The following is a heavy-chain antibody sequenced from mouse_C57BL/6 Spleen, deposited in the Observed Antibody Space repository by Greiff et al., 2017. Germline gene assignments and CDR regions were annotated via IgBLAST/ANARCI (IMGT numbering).Heavy chain of an antibody. CDR2: ISSGSSTI. CDR1: GFTFSDYG. D-gene: IGHD1-1*01. CDR3: ATPYYGSSLNYFDY. J-gene: IGHJ2*01. V-gene: IGHV5-17*01. Sequence: EVMLVESGGGLVKPGGSLKLSCAASGFTFSDYGMHWVRQAPEKGLEWVAYISSGSSTIYYADTVKGRFTISRDNAKNTLFLQMTSLRSEDTAMYYCATPYYGSSLNYFDYWGQGTTLTVSS.